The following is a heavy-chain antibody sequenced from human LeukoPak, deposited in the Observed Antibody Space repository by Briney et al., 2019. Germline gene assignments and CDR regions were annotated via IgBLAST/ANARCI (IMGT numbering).Heavy chain of an antibody. D-gene: IGHD4-23*01. CDR3: ARVMTTVVTAHAFDI. V-gene: IGHV1-18*01. CDR2: ISTYNGNT. Sequence: GASVKVSCKPSGYTFTRDAISWMRQAPGQGLEWMGWISTYNGNTNYAPSLQGRVTMTTDTSTTTAYMELRSLRSDDTAVYYCARVMTTVVTAHAFDIWGQGTMVTVSS. CDR1: GYTFTRDA. J-gene: IGHJ3*02.